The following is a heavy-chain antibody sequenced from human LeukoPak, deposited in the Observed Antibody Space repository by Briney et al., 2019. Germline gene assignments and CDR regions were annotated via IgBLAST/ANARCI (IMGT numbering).Heavy chain of an antibody. V-gene: IGHV1-8*01. CDR2: MNPNSGNT. Sequence: GDSVKVSCKASGYTFTSYDINWVRQATGQGLEWMGWMNPNSGNTGYAQKFQGRVTMTRNTSISTAYMELSSLRSEDTAVYYCARGLVDFWSGYLYYYYYYGMDVWGQGTTVTVSS. D-gene: IGHD3-3*01. J-gene: IGHJ6*02. CDR3: ARGLVDFWSGYLYYYYYYGMDV. CDR1: GYTFTSYD.